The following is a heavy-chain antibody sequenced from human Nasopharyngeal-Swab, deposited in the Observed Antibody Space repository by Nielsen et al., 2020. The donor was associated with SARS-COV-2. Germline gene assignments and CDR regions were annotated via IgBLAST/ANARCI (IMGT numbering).Heavy chain of an antibody. D-gene: IGHD6-13*01. J-gene: IGHJ5*02. CDR3: ARGEGIAAAEATYNWFDP. Sequence: SETLSLTCAVYGGSFSGYYWSWIRQPPGKGLEWIGEINHSESTNYNPSLKSRVTISVDTSKNQFSLKLSSVTAADTAVYYCARGEGIAAAEATYNWFDPWGQGTLVTVSS. CDR2: INHSEST. CDR1: GGSFSGYY. V-gene: IGHV4-34*01.